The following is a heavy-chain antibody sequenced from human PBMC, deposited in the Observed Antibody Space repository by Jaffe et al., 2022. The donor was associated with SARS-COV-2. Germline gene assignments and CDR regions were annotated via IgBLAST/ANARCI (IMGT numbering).Heavy chain of an antibody. J-gene: IGHJ4*01. V-gene: IGHV3-30*04. Sequence: QVQVVESGGDVVQSGRSLRLSCTGTGFTFRSYTFHWVRQAPGKGLEWVALISKDGDDRYFADSVKDRFTISRDNSNKVVFLQMNSLRPDDTAVYYCARDDAFGSGSPGIRWGPGTLVSVSS. D-gene: IGHD3-10*01. CDR2: ISKDGDDR. CDR3: ARDDAFGSGSPGIR. CDR1: GFTFRSYT.